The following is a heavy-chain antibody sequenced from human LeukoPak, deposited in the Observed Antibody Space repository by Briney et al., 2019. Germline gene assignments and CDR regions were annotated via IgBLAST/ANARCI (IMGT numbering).Heavy chain of an antibody. V-gene: IGHV1-24*01. CDR2: FDPEDGET. CDR1: GYTLTELS. CDR3: ATVDRYDSSGYYYFDY. D-gene: IGHD3-22*01. J-gene: IGHJ4*02. Sequence: ASVKVSCKVSGYTLTELSIHWVRQAPGKGLEWMGGFDPEDGETIYAQKFQGRVTMTEDTSTDTAYMELSSLRSEDTAVYYCATVDRYDSSGYYYFDYWGQGTLVTVSS.